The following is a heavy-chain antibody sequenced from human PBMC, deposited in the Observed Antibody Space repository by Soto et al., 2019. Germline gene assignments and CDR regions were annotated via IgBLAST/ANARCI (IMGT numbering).Heavy chain of an antibody. Sequence: PXGTLSLTCRVSGFSISNSSYYWGWLPQPPGKGLELIGIIYFSGSTYYNPSLKSRVTISVDASKNQCSLKLSSLTAADTAVYYCARRGSGRDGLFGHWGQGTLVTVSS. CDR2: IYFSGST. CDR3: ARRGSGRDGLFGH. D-gene: IGHD6-19*01. J-gene: IGHJ1*01. V-gene: IGHV4-39*01. CDR1: GFSISNSSYY.